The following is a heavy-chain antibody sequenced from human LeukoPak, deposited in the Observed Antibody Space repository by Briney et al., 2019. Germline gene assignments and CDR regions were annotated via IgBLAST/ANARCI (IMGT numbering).Heavy chain of an antibody. Sequence: PSETLSLTCTVSGGSMSSHYWTWIRQPPGKGLEWIGNVYYSGSTDYNPSLKSRVTISVDTSKNQFSLKLNSVTAADTAVYYCARGDWTQGSWGQGTVVTVSS. J-gene: IGHJ1*01. V-gene: IGHV4-59*11. CDR1: GGSMSSHY. D-gene: IGHD1-1*01. CDR3: ARGDWTQGS. CDR2: VYYSGST.